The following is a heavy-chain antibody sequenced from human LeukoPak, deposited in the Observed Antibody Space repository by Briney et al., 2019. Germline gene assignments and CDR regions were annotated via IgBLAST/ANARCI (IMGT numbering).Heavy chain of an antibody. J-gene: IGHJ4*02. Sequence: GGSLRLSCAASTFIFSDYAMTWVRQAPGKGLEWVSTISGGGDATYYAHSVKGRFAISRDNSMHTLYLQMNSLRAKDTAVYYCAKQSGNIVVVPTAYDYWGQGTLVTVSS. D-gene: IGHD2-2*01. CDR2: ISGGGDAT. V-gene: IGHV3-23*01. CDR1: TFIFSDYA. CDR3: AKQSGNIVVVPTAYDY.